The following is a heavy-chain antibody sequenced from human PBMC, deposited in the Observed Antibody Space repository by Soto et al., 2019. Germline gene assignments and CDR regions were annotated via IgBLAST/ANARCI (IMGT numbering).Heavy chain of an antibody. CDR2: INAGNGNT. CDR1: GYTFTSYA. V-gene: IGHV1-3*01. CDR3: ARVGPNSCTNRLCYIYIHY. D-gene: IGHD2-8*01. Sequence: ASVKVSCKTSGYTFTSYAMHWVRQAPGQRLEWMGWINAGNGNTKYSQKFQGRVTITRDTSASTAYMELSSLRSEDTAVYYCARVGPNSCTNRLCYIYIHYCGQATLLTLS. J-gene: IGHJ4*02.